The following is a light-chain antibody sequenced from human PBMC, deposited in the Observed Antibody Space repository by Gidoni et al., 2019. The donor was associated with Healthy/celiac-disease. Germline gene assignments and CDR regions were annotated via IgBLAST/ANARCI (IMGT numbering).Light chain of an antibody. CDR2: DAP. J-gene: IGKJ5*01. CDR1: QSVSSY. V-gene: IGKV3-11*01. Sequence: ELVLPQSPATLPLSPGERATLPCRASQSVSSYLALYQQNPGQAPRLLIYDAPNRAPGNPARFRGRGVGTELHFNHRRLEPEDFGVYYCQQRSNWPLSITFGQGTRLEIK. CDR3: QQRSNWPLSIT.